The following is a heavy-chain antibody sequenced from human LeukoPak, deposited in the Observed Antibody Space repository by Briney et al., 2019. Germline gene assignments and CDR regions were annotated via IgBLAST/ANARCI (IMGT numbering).Heavy chain of an antibody. CDR1: GFPLSTYG. J-gene: IGHJ3*02. CDR3: AKARGLIGGAFDI. Sequence: PGGSLRLSCVTSGFPLSTYGVHWVRQAPGSGLEWVAYIHYDGYTTNYADSVKGRFTISRENSKNTLYLQMNSLRTEDTAVYYCAKARGLIGGAFDIWGQGTMVTVSS. D-gene: IGHD3-22*01. V-gene: IGHV3-30*02. CDR2: IHYDGYTT.